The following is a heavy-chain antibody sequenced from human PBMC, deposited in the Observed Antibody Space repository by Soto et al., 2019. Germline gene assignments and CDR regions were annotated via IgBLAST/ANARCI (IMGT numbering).Heavy chain of an antibody. J-gene: IGHJ2*01. V-gene: IGHV3-20*01. CDR1: GFAFQNHG. CDR2: ISGSGVNG. D-gene: IGHD1-1*01. CDR3: ARKPHWQYWYFDL. Sequence: EVQLVESGGSVIRPGGSLRLSGAASGFAFQNHGMAWFRQVPGKGLGWVAGISGSGVNGGYADSVKARFTISRDNGDNSLYLEINNLGVEDTALYHCARKPHWQYWYFDLWGRGTLVTVSS.